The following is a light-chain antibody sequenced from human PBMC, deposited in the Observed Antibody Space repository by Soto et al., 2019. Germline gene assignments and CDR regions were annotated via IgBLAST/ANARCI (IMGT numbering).Light chain of an antibody. CDR1: QSISSH. CDR3: QQSDSTPSS. V-gene: IGKV1-39*01. CDR2: TAS. J-gene: IGKJ5*01. Sequence: DIRMTQSPSSLSASVGDTVTITCRASQSISSHLNWYQQKPGKAPNLLMYTASNLQSGVPSRFSGSGSGTDFTLTISSLQPEDFATYYCQQSDSTPSSFGQGTRLESK.